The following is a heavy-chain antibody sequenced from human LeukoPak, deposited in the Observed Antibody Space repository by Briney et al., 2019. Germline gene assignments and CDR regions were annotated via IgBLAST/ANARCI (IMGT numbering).Heavy chain of an antibody. CDR2: IIPILGIA. Sequence: GASVKVSCKASGGTFSSYTISWVRQAPGQGLEWMGRIIPILGIANYAQKFQGRVTITADKSTSTAYMELSSLRSEDTAVYNCASRKEYQLSAFDIWGQGTMVTVSS. J-gene: IGHJ3*02. D-gene: IGHD2-2*01. CDR3: ASRKEYQLSAFDI. V-gene: IGHV1-69*02. CDR1: GGTFSSYT.